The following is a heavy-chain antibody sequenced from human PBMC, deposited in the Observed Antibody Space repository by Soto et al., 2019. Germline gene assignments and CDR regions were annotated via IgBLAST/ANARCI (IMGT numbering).Heavy chain of an antibody. CDR2: INPSGGST. CDR3: ARGRFPLYSSGWYGPAATYHY. CDR1: GCCFPNHY. Sequence: AEVRVAYKGCGCCFPNHYIQWVRQAPGPGLEWMGIINPSGGSTSYGQKFQGRVTMTRDTSTSTVYMELSSLRYEDTAVYYCARGRFPLYSSGWYGPAATYHYWGQGTLVTVSS. J-gene: IGHJ4*02. D-gene: IGHD6-19*01. V-gene: IGHV1-46*01.